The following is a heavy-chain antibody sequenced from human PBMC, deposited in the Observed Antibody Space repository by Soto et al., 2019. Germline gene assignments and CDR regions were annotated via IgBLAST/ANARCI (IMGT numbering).Heavy chain of an antibody. V-gene: IGHV4-39*01. CDR1: GGSISSSTYS. D-gene: IGHD3-3*02. CDR2: INFSGTT. CDR3: AQLAVPPYYYAMDV. Sequence: QLQLQESGPGVVKPSETLSLTCTVSGGSISSSTYSWGWIRQSPGKGLEWIASINFSGTTYHNPSLKSRVSISADTSKKQLSLKLSSVTAADTAVYYWAQLAVPPYYYAMDVWGQGTTVTVS. J-gene: IGHJ6*02.